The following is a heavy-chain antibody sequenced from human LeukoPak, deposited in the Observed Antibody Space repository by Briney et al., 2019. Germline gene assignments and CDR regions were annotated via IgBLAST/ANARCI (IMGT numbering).Heavy chain of an antibody. J-gene: IGHJ4*02. Sequence: GGSLRLSCAASGFTFSNHAMHWVRQAPGRGLEWVAVISSDGNNKYYADSVEGRFTISRDNSRNSVFLQMNSLRAEDTAVYYCTRKPRNVDYMSRIDYWGQGTLVTVSS. CDR1: GFTFSNHA. CDR3: TRKPRNVDYMSRIDY. CDR2: ISSDGNNK. D-gene: IGHD4-17*01. V-gene: IGHV3-30-3*01.